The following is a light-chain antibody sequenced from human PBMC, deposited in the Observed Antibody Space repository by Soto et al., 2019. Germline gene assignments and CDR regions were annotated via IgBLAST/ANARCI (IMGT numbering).Light chain of an antibody. Sequence: DIPMTQSPSSLSASVGDRVTITCRASETIDTSLNWYQHKPGKAPTLLIYDASSLQSGVPSRFSGSRSGKDFTLTITRLQLEDFATYYCQQSYSLSANIFGQGTRLEIE. CDR3: QQSYSLSANI. J-gene: IGKJ2*01. CDR1: ETIDTS. V-gene: IGKV1-39*01. CDR2: DAS.